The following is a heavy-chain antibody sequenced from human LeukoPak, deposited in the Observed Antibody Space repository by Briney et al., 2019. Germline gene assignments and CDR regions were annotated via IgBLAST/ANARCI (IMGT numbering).Heavy chain of an antibody. J-gene: IGHJ4*02. V-gene: IGHV3-23*01. CDR1: GFTFSYYA. CDR3: AKTGRGGLAGLFDY. Sequence: PGGSLRLSCAASGFTFSYYAMIWVRQAPGNGLEWVSAISGSGGSTYYADSVKGRFTISRDNSKNTLFLQMNSLRADDTALYYCAKTGRGGLAGLFDYWGQGTLVTGSS. D-gene: IGHD6-19*01. CDR2: ISGSGGST.